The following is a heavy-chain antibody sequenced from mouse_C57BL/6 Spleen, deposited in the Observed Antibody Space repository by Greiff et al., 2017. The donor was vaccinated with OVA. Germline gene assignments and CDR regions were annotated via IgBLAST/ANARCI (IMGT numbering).Heavy chain of an antibody. CDR3: ASDTGYAMDY. CDR1: GFTFSDYG. V-gene: IGHV5-15*01. J-gene: IGHJ4*01. CDR2: ISNLAYSI. Sequence: EVKLMESGGGLVQPGGSLKLSCAASGFTFSDYGMAWVRQAPRQGPEWVAFISNLAYSIYYADTVTGRFTISRENAKNTLYLELSSLRSEDTARYYCASDTGYAMDYWGQGTSVTVAS. D-gene: IGHD1-1*01.